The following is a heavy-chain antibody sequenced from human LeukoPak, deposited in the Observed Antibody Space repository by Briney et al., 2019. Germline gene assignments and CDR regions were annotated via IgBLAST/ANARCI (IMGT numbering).Heavy chain of an antibody. Sequence: SETLSLTCTVSGGSISSSSYYWGWIRQPPGKGLEWIGSIYYSGSTYYNPSLKSRVTISVDTSKNQFSLKLSSVTAADTAVYYCARNPYGSGSYNYYYYYYMDVWGKGTTVTVSS. J-gene: IGHJ6*03. CDR3: ARNPYGSGSYNYYYYYYMDV. CDR1: GGSISSSSYY. V-gene: IGHV4-39*07. CDR2: IYYSGST. D-gene: IGHD3-10*01.